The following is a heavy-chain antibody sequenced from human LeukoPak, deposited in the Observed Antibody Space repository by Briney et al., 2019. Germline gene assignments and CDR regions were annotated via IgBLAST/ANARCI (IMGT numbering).Heavy chain of an antibody. CDR2: INTDGSST. CDR1: GFTFSSYW. J-gene: IGHJ2*01. V-gene: IGHV3-74*01. D-gene: IGHD6-6*01. CDR3: ARVSSIAARGYFDL. Sequence: PGGSLRLSCAASGFTFSSYWMHWVRQAPGKGLVWVSRINTDGSSTSYADSVKGRFTISRDNAKNTLYLQMNSLRAEDTAVYYCARVSSIAARGYFDLWGRGTLVTVSS.